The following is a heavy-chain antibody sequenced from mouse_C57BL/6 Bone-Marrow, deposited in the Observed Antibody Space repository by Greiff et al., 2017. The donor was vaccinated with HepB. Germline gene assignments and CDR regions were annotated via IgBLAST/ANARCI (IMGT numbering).Heavy chain of an antibody. CDR2: IDPSDSYT. V-gene: IGHV1-59*01. CDR1: GYTFTSYW. CDR3: AREVLRGYAMDY. J-gene: IGHJ4*01. Sequence: QVQLKQPGAELVRPGTSVKLSCKASGYTFTSYWMHWVKQRPGQGLEWIGVIDPSDSYTNYNQKFKGKATLTVDTSSSTAYMQLSSLTSEDSAVYYCAREVLRGYAMDYWGQGTSVTVSS. D-gene: IGHD1-1*01.